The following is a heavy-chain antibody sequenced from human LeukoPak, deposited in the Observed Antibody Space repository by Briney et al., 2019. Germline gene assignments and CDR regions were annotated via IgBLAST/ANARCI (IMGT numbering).Heavy chain of an antibody. CDR2: ISSSGSTI. J-gene: IGHJ3*02. D-gene: IGHD2-2*01. V-gene: IGHV3-11*04. CDR1: GFTFSDYY. CDR3: ARDQAICSSTSCGDAFDI. Sequence: PGGSLRLSCAASGFTFSDYYMSWIRQAPGKGLEWVSYISSSGSTIYYADSVKGRFTISRDNAKNSLYLQMNSLRAEDTAVYYCARDQAICSSTSCGDAFDIWGQGTMVTVSS.